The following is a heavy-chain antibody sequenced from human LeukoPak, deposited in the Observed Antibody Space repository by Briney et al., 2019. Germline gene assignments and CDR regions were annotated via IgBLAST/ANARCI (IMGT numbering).Heavy chain of an antibody. D-gene: IGHD2-15*01. Sequence: SETLSLTCTVSGGSISGYFWSWIRQPAGKGLEWIGRIYTSGSTNYNPSLKSRVTMSVDTSKNQFSLKLSSVTAADTAVYYCARDPEYCSGGSCYPNAFDIWGQGTMVTVSS. CDR2: IYTSGST. J-gene: IGHJ3*02. V-gene: IGHV4-4*07. CDR3: ARDPEYCSGGSCYPNAFDI. CDR1: GGSISGYF.